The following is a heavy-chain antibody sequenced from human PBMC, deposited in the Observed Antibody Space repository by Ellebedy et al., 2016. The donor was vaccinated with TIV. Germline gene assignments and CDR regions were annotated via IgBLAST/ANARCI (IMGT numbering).Heavy chain of an antibody. CDR2: ISSSGSPM. V-gene: IGHV3-48*04. Sequence: GGSLRLSCAASGFSFRNYSMNWVRQAPGKGLEWVSYISSSGSPMSYADSVKGRFTISRDNAKNSLYLQMNSLRAEDTAVYHCARGGTSDYWGQGTLVTVSS. J-gene: IGHJ4*02. CDR3: ARGGTSDY. CDR1: GFSFRNYS. D-gene: IGHD1-1*01.